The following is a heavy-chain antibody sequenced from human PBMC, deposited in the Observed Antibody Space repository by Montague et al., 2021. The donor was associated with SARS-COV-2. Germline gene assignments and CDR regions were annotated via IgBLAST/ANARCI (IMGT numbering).Heavy chain of an antibody. J-gene: IGHJ6*02. CDR2: INHSGST. Sequence: SETLSLTCAVYGGSFSGYYWSWIRQPPGKGLERIGEINHSGSTNYNPSLKSRVTISVDTSKNQFSLKLSSVTAADTAVYYCARVRYYGSGSSLGMDLWGHGTTVTVSS. CDR3: ARVRYYGSGSSLGMDL. V-gene: IGHV4-34*01. D-gene: IGHD3-10*01. CDR1: GGSFSGYY.